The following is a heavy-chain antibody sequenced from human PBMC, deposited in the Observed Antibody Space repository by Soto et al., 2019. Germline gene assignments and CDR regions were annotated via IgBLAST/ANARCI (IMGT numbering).Heavy chain of an antibody. CDR1: GFSLSNARMG. Sequence: QVTLKESGPVLVKPTETLTLTCTVSGFSLSNARMGVSWIRQPPGKALEWLAHIFSNDEKSYSTSLKSRLTISKDTSKSQVVLTMTNMDPVDTATYYCARIGGASTYYSSNWFDPWGQGTLVTVSS. CDR2: IFSNDEK. J-gene: IGHJ5*02. CDR3: ARIGGASTYYSSNWFDP. D-gene: IGHD3-10*01. V-gene: IGHV2-26*01.